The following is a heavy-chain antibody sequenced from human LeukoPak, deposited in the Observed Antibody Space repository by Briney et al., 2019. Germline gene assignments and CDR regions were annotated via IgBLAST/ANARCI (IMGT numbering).Heavy chain of an antibody. J-gene: IGHJ3*02. CDR1: GGSFSGYY. D-gene: IGHD3-22*01. CDR3: ARLPPYYYDSSGYYPNTPPPYDAFDI. V-gene: IGHV4-34*01. CDR2: INHRGST. Sequence: PSETLSLTCAVYGGSFSGYYWSWIRQPPGKGLEWIGEINHRGSTNYNPSLKSRVTISVDTSKNQFSLKLSSVTAADTAVYYCARLPPYYYDSSGYYPNTPPPYDAFDIWGQGTMVTVSS.